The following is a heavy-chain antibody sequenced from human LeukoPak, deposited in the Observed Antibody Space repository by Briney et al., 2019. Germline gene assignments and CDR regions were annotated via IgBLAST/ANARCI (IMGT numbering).Heavy chain of an antibody. J-gene: IGHJ6*02. CDR1: GFTFRTYA. Sequence: PGASLRLSCAGSGFTFRTYAMGWVRQAPGKGLEWVSSINCGGDDTYYADSVKGRFTISRDNFKNTLYLQMNSLRAEDTAVYYCVKPPRLSIIRGEGMDVWGQGTTVTVSS. CDR3: VKPPRLSIIRGEGMDV. V-gene: IGHV3-23*01. CDR2: INCGGDDT. D-gene: IGHD3-10*01.